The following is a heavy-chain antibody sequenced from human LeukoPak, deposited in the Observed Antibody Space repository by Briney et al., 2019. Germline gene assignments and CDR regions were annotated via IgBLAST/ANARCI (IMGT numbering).Heavy chain of an antibody. Sequence: PGGSLRLSCAASGFTFSSYAMSWVRQAPGKGLEWVSGISGSATYYADSVKGRFTISRDNSKNTLFLQMNSLRAEDTAVYYCAKVGSGWYYFDYWGQGTLVTASS. J-gene: IGHJ4*02. V-gene: IGHV3-23*01. CDR2: ISGSAT. CDR1: GFTFSSYA. D-gene: IGHD6-19*01. CDR3: AKVGSGWYYFDY.